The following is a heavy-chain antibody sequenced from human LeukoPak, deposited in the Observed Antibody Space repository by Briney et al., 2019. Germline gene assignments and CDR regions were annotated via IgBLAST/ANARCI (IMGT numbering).Heavy chain of an antibody. J-gene: IGHJ4*02. V-gene: IGHV4-4*02. D-gene: IGHD3-10*01. CDR2: ILHSGAT. Sequence: SGTLSLTCAVSGGSISSSNWWNWVRQPPGKGLEWIGEILHSGATNYNPSLESRVTISIDKSKNQFSLRLSSVTAADTAVYYCARGVYRGTIRGLLDYWGQGTLLTVSS. CDR1: GGSISSSNW. CDR3: ARGVYRGTIRGLLDY.